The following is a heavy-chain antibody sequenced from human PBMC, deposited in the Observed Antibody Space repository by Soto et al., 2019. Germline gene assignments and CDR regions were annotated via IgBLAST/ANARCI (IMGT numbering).Heavy chain of an antibody. Sequence: ASVKVSCKVSGYPFTGYGISWVRQAPGQGLEWMGWISGYNGNTNYAQKFQGRVTMTTDTSTSTAYMELRSLRSDDTAVYYCARDSPAYYDFWSGFTNYYYYYGIDVWGQGTTVTVSS. V-gene: IGHV1-18*01. CDR3: ARDSPAYYDFWSGFTNYYYYYGIDV. D-gene: IGHD3-3*01. CDR1: GYPFTGYG. J-gene: IGHJ6*02. CDR2: ISGYNGNT.